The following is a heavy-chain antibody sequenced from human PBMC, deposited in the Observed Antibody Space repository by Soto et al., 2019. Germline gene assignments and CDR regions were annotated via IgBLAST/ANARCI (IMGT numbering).Heavy chain of an antibody. CDR2: ISYDGRNK. CDR1: GFTFSSYG. CDR3: EKYRQRIATFNHY. J-gene: IGHJ4*02. V-gene: IGHV3-30*18. Sequence: GGSLRLSCAASGFTFSSYGMHWVRQAPGKGLEWVAVISYDGRNKYYADSVKGRFTISRDNSKNTLYLQMNSLRAEDTAVYYWEKYRQRIATFNHYWGQGTLVTVSS. D-gene: IGHD2-21*01.